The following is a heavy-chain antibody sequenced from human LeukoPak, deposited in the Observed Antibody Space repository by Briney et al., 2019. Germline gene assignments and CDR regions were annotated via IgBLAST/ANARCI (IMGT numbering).Heavy chain of an antibody. V-gene: IGHV4-31*03. CDR1: GGSISSGGYY. CDR3: ARVGSVAGPVGVFDY. J-gene: IGHJ4*02. CDR2: IYYSGST. D-gene: IGHD6-19*01. Sequence: SQTLSLTCTVSGGSISSGGYYWSWIRQHPGKGLEWIGYIYYSGSTYYNPSLKSRVTISVDTSKNQFSLKLSSVTAADTAVYYCARVGSVAGPVGVFDYWGQGTLVSVSS.